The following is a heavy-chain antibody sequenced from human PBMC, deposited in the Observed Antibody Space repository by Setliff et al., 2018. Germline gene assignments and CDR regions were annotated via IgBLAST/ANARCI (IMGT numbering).Heavy chain of an antibody. J-gene: IGHJ3*02. CDR2: IYSIGSA. CDR1: GGSITSGNNY. CDR3: AREPSPSDALDI. Sequence: PSETLSLTCTVSGGSITSGNNYWSWIRQPAGKGLEWIGRIYSIGSATYNPSLKGRVTISLDRSENEFSLNLTSVTAADTAVYFCAREPSPSDALDIWGQVTMVTVSS. V-gene: IGHV4-61*02.